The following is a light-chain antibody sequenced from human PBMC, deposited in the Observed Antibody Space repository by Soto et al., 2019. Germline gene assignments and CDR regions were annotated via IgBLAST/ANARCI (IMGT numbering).Light chain of an antibody. CDR1: QGISNW. V-gene: IGKV1-12*01. Sequence: DIQVTQSPSSLSASVGDRVTITCRASQGISNWLAWYQQKPGKAPKLLIYVASSLQSGVPSRFRGSGSGTDFTLTISRLQPEDFATYYCQQANSFPLTFGQGTRLDIK. J-gene: IGKJ5*01. CDR2: VAS. CDR3: QQANSFPLT.